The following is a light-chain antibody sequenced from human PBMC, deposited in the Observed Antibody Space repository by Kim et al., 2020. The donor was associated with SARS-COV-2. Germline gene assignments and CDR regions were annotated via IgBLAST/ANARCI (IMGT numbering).Light chain of an antibody. J-gene: IGLJ2*01. Sequence: SYELTQPPSVSVSPGQTASITCSGDQLGDKYVCWYQQRPGQSPVLVIYQDKNRPSGIPERFSGSHSGNTATLTISGTQAMDEADYYCQAWDTTVVFGGGT. V-gene: IGLV3-1*01. CDR2: QDK. CDR3: QAWDTTVV. CDR1: QLGDKY.